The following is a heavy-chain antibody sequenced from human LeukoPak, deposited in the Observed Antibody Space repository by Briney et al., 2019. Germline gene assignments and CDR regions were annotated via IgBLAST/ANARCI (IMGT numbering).Heavy chain of an antibody. J-gene: IGHJ4*02. Sequence: PGGSLRLSCAASGFTFSSYWMHWVRQAPGKGLVWVSRINTDGSSTSYADSVKGRFTISRDNAKNTLYLQMNSLRAEDTAVYYCARDQGYYYDSSGYYPPDYWGQGTLVTVSS. D-gene: IGHD3-22*01. V-gene: IGHV3-74*01. CDR3: ARDQGYYYDSSGYYPPDY. CDR1: GFTFSSYW. CDR2: INTDGSST.